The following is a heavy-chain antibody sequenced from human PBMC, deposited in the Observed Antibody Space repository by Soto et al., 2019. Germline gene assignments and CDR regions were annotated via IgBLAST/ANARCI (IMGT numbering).Heavy chain of an antibody. CDR3: ARFTVFRGDGLYYYMDA. V-gene: IGHV4-61*08. D-gene: IGHD3-10*01. CDR1: GGSISSGGYY. J-gene: IGHJ6*03. CDR2: IYYTGST. Sequence: SETLSLTCTVSGGSISSGGYYWSWIRQHPGKGLEWIGYIYYTGSTNYNPSLKSRVTISVDTSRNQFSLKLSSVTAADTAVYYCARFTVFRGDGLYYYMDAWGKGSTVTVSS.